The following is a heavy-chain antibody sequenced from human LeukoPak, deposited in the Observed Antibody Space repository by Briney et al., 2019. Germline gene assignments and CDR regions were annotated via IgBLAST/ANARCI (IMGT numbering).Heavy chain of an antibody. J-gene: IGHJ4*02. Sequence: GGSLRLSCTASGFTFSSYGMYWVRQAPGKGLEWVALISYDGSNKYYADSVKGRFTISRDNSKNTLYLQMNGLRAEDTAVYYCAKGDILTGYLSYYLDYWGQGTLVTVSS. CDR3: AKGDILTGYLSYYLDY. D-gene: IGHD3-9*01. CDR1: GFTFSSYG. V-gene: IGHV3-30*18. CDR2: ISYDGSNK.